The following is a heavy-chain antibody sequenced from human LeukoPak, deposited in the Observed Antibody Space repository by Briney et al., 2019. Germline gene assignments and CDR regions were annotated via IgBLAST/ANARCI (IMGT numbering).Heavy chain of an antibody. V-gene: IGHV3-23*01. CDR2: ISCSGGST. D-gene: IGHD6-6*01. Sequence: PGGSLRLSCAASGFTFSSYAMSWVRQAPGKGLEWVSAISCSGGSTYYADSVKGGFTISRDNSKNTLYLQMKSLRAEDTAVFYCAKVRPSLTGSSPYDAFDIWGQGTMVTVSS. J-gene: IGHJ3*02. CDR3: AKVRPSLTGSSPYDAFDI. CDR1: GFTFSSYA.